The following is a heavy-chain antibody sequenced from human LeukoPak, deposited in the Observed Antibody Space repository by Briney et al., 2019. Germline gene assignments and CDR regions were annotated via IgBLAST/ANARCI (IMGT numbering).Heavy chain of an antibody. CDR1: GGSISHNY. V-gene: IGHV4-59*12. Sequence: SETLSLTCDVSGGSISHNYWNWIRQPPGKALEWIGYIYYSGNTNYNPSLQSRVTMSVDTSKNQFSLRLSSVTAADTAVYYCARDTPSVRGVIRRFDYWGQGTLVTVSS. D-gene: IGHD3-10*01. J-gene: IGHJ4*02. CDR3: ARDTPSVRGVIRRFDY. CDR2: IYYSGNT.